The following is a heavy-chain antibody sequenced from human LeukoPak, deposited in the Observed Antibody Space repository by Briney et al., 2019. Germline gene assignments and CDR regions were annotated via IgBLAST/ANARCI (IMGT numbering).Heavy chain of an antibody. CDR1: RGSVSSSSYY. Sequence: SETLSLTCSVSRGSVSSSSYYWGWIRQPPGKGLGWIATINYSGTTHYNPSLKSRATISTDTSNNQFSLKLNSVTAADTAVYYCARGRWISGSYYNFDYWGQGTLVTVSS. D-gene: IGHD1-26*01. CDR3: ARGRWISGSYYNFDY. V-gene: IGHV4-39*07. J-gene: IGHJ4*02. CDR2: INYSGTT.